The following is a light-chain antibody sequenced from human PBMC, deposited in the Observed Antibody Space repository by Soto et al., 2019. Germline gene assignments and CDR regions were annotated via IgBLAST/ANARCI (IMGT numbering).Light chain of an antibody. CDR1: QSVSSN. CDR3: QQYNNWPQT. V-gene: IGKV3-15*01. J-gene: IGKJ1*01. Sequence: EIVVTQSPATLAVSPGERATLSCRASQSVSSNSAWYQQKPGQAPRLLIYGASTRATGIPARFSGSGSGTEFTLTISSLQSEDFVVYYCQQYNNWPQTFGQGTKV. CDR2: GAS.